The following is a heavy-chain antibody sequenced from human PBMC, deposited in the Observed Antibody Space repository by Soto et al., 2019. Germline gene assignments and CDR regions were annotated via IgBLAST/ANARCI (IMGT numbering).Heavy chain of an antibody. J-gene: IGHJ6*02. V-gene: IGHV1-46*01. Sequence: QVQLVQSGAEVKKPGASVKVSCKASGYTFTSYYMHWVRQAPGHGLEWMGIINPSGGSTSYAKKCQDRVTMTRDTATSTVSMELSSLRSEDTAVYYCARVRCSSTSCPGYYYYGMDVWGQGTTVTVSS. CDR2: INPSGGST. D-gene: IGHD2-2*01. CDR3: ARVRCSSTSCPGYYYYGMDV. CDR1: GYTFTSYY.